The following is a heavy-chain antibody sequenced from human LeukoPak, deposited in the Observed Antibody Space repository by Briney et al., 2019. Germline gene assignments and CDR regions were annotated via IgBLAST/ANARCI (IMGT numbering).Heavy chain of an antibody. V-gene: IGHV3-43*01. Sequence: GGSLRLSCAASGFTLDDYTMHWVRQAPGKGLELVSLISWDGSSTYYADSVKGRFTISRDNSKNSLYLQMNRLRTEDTALYHCEKGNSIALAGFFDYWGQGTLVTVSS. D-gene: IGHD6-19*01. J-gene: IGHJ4*02. CDR3: EKGNSIALAGFFDY. CDR2: ISWDGSST. CDR1: GFTLDDYT.